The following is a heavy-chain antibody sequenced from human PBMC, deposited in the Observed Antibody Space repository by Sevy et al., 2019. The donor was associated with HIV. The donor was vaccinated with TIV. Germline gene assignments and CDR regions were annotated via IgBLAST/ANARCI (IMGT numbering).Heavy chain of an antibody. CDR1: GGYISSGSYY. CDR3: AREGSTWAGWFDP. CDR2: IYTSGST. Sequence: SETLSLTCTVSGGYISSGSYYWSWIRPPAGKGLEWIGRIYTSGSTNYDPSLKSRVTITVDTSKNQFSLKLSSVTAADTAVYYCAREGSTWAGWFDPWGQGSLVTVSS. V-gene: IGHV4-61*02. J-gene: IGHJ5*02. D-gene: IGHD2-2*01.